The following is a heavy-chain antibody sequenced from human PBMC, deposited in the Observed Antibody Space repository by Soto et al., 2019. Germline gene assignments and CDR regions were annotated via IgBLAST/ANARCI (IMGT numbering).Heavy chain of an antibody. J-gene: IGHJ4*02. V-gene: IGHV1-69*12. CDR3: ASDRGEGLLN. D-gene: IGHD3-10*01. CDR2: SIPLFGIT. CDR1: GGTFSSHG. Sequence: QVQLVQSGAEVKKPGSSVKVSCKASGGTFSSHGFNWVRQAPGQGLEWIGGSIPLFGITNHTQKFQDRITITADASTTTAYMELRGLISDDTAVYYCASDRGEGLLNWGSGTLLNVSS.